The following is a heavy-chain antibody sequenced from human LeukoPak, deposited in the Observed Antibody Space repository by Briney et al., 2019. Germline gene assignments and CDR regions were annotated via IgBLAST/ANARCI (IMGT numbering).Heavy chain of an antibody. J-gene: IGHJ4*02. Sequence: ASVKVSCKVSGYTLTELSMHWVRQAPGKGLEWMGGFDPEDGETIYAQKFQGRVTMTEDTSTDTAHMELSSLRSEDTAVYYCATGPELPLDEPQRQWLVLQYWGQGTLVTVSS. CDR3: ATGPELPLDEPQRQWLVLQY. CDR2: FDPEDGET. D-gene: IGHD6-19*01. CDR1: GYTLTELS. V-gene: IGHV1-24*01.